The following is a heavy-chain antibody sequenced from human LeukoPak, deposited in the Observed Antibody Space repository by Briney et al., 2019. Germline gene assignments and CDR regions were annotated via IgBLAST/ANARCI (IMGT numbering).Heavy chain of an antibody. D-gene: IGHD3-22*01. V-gene: IGHV4-59*01. CDR1: GGSISSYY. CDR3: ARDRGYYDSGGYYPYYFDY. J-gene: IGHJ4*02. Sequence: SETLSLTCTVSGGSISSYYWNWIRQPPGKGLEWIGYIYYSGRTNYNPSLKSRVTISVDTSKNQFSLKLSSVTAADTAVYYCARDRGYYDSGGYYPYYFDYWGQGTLVTVSS. CDR2: IYYSGRT.